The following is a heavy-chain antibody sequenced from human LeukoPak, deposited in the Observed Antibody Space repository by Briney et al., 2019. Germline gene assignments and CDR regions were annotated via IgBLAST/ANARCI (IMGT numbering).Heavy chain of an antibody. CDR2: ISWNSGSI. V-gene: IGHV3-9*01. D-gene: IGHD2-8*01. Sequence: QSGGSLRLPCAASGFTFDDYAMHWVRQAPGRGLEWISGISWNSGSIGYADSVKGRFTISRDNAKNSLYLQMNSLRAEDTALYYCAKGHDGRYYYYGMDVWGQGTTVTVSS. CDR3: AKGHDGRYYYYGMDV. J-gene: IGHJ6*02. CDR1: GFTFDDYA.